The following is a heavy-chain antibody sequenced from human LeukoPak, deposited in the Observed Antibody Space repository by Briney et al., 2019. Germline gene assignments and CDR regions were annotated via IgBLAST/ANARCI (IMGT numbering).Heavy chain of an antibody. D-gene: IGHD3-22*01. CDR1: GFTFSSYA. CDR3: ARVNTDRGVVHYYHMDV. Sequence: GGSLRLSCAASGFTFSSYAMSWVRQAPGKGLEWVSAISGSGGSTYYADSVKGRFTISRDNSKNTVYLQMNSLRAEDTAVYYCARVNTDRGVVHYYHMDVWGKGTTVTISS. V-gene: IGHV3-23*01. J-gene: IGHJ6*03. CDR2: ISGSGGST.